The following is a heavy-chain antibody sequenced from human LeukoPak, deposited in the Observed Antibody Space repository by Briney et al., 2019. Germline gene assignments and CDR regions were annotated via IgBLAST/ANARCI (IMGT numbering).Heavy chain of an antibody. CDR2: IYTSGST. CDR1: GGSISSGSYY. J-gene: IGHJ4*02. D-gene: IGHD1-26*01. CDR3: ARAFTVGTYFGY. Sequence: SETLSLTCTVSGGSISSGSYYWSWIRQPAGKGLEWIGRIYTSGSTNYNPSLKSRVTISVDTSENQFSLKLSSVTAADTAVYYCARAFTVGTYFGYWGQGTLVTVSS. V-gene: IGHV4-61*02.